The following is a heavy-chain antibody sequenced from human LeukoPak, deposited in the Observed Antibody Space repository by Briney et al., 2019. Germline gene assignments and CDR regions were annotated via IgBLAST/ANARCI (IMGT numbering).Heavy chain of an antibody. D-gene: IGHD2-21*02. Sequence: GGSLRLSCAASGFTFSDYGMHWVRQAPGKGLEWVAFIWHDGSTQNYADSVKGRFTISRDSSKNMVYVQMNSLRVEDTAVYYCATFKEYTAYCGGDCYKAYDYWGQGTLVTVSS. J-gene: IGHJ4*02. CDR3: ATFKEYTAYCGGDCYKAYDY. CDR1: GFTFSDYG. CDR2: IWHDGSTQ. V-gene: IGHV3-30*02.